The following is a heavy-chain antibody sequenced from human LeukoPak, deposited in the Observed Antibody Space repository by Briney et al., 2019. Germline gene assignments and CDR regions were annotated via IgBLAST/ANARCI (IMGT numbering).Heavy chain of an antibody. CDR3: ARRGLGYCSSTSCPDAFDI. CDR1: GGSISSSSYY. J-gene: IGHJ3*02. CDR2: IYYSGST. Sequence: SETLSLTCTVSGGSISSSSYYWGWIRQPPGKGLEWIGSIYYSGSTYYNPSLKSRVTISVDTFKNPFSLKLSSVTAADTAVYYCARRGLGYCSSTSCPDAFDIWGQGTMVTVSS. D-gene: IGHD2-2*01. V-gene: IGHV4-39*01.